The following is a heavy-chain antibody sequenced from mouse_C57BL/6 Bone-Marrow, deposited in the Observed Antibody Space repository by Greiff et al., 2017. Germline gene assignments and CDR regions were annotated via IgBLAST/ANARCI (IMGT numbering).Heavy chain of an antibody. CDR2: IDPSDSYT. V-gene: IGHV1-69*01. D-gene: IGHD2-4*01. J-gene: IGHJ1*03. CDR1: GYTFTSYW. CDR3: AREIYYDYDGPYWYFDV. Sequence: QVQLQQSGAELVMPGASVKLSCKASGYTFTSYWMHWVKQRPGQGLEWIGEIDPSDSYTNYNQKFKGKSTLTVDKSSSTAYMQLSSLTSEDSAVYHCAREIYYDYDGPYWYFDVWGTGTTVTVSS.